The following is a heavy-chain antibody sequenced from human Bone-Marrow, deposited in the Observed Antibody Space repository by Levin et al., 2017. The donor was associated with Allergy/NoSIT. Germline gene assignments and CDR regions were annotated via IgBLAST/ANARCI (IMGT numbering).Heavy chain of an antibody. V-gene: IGHV7-4-1*02. Sequence: ASVKVSCKASGYTFTNYALNWVRQAPGQGLEWMGWINTNTGNPTYAQGFTGRFVFSLDTSVSTAYLQITGLKAQDSAVYYCARDLGHHDFWSGLRTPAETWGPGTLVTVSS. D-gene: IGHD3-3*01. CDR1: GYTFTNYA. J-gene: IGHJ3*01. CDR3: ARDLGHHDFWSGLRTPAET. CDR2: INTNTGNP.